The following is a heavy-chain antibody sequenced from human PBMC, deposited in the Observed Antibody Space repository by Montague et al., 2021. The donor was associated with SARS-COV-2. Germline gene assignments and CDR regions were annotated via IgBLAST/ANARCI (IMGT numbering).Heavy chain of an antibody. D-gene: IGHD3-22*01. CDR1: GGSMRDYY. CDR2: IYYSGST. Sequence: SETLSLTCTVSGGSMRDYYWSWIRQPPGEGLEWIGYIYYSGSTDXNPSLNSRVTLSLDTSKNQFSLNLRSVTAADTAFYYCARVHYYTGYVDSWGQGALVIVSS. J-gene: IGHJ5*01. V-gene: IGHV4-59*01. CDR3: ARVHYYTGYVDS.